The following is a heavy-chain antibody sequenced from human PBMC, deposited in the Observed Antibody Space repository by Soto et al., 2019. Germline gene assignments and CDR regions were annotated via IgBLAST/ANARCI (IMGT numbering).Heavy chain of an antibody. J-gene: IGHJ5*02. CDR2: IYYSGST. CDR3: ARTFGYSSGASCSNCFDP. D-gene: IGHD2-15*01. Sequence: SETLSLTCTVSGGSISSYYWSWIRQPPGKGLEWIGYIYYSGSTNYNPSLKSRVTISVDTSKNQFSLKLSSVTAADTAVYYCARTFGYSSGASCSNCFDPWGEAILITVHS. V-gene: IGHV4-59*01. CDR1: GGSISSYY.